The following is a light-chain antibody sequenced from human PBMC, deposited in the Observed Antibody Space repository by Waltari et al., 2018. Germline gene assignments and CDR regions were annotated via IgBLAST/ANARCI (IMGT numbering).Light chain of an antibody. CDR2: YDN. CDR1: NLASKS. V-gene: IGLV3-21*04. CDR3: QVWDDSNNSGV. J-gene: IGLJ2*01. Sequence: SYVLTQTPSVSLAPGQTAIITCGGDNLASKSVHWYQLQPGQAPVLVMFYDNDRPPGIPDRFSGSNSGNTATLTISRVEDDDEADYFCQVWDDSNNSGVFGGGTKLTVL.